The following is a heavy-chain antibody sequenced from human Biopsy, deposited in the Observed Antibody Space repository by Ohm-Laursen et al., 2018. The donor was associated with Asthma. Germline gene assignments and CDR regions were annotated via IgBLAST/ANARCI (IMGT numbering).Heavy chain of an antibody. CDR3: ARTYYDFLTGQVKDVFGV. J-gene: IGHJ3*01. D-gene: IGHD3-9*01. CDR1: GYNFISFA. CDR2: VNTGNGDT. V-gene: IGHV1-3*04. Sequence: ASVKVSCKASGYNFISFAIHWVRQAPGQRLEWMGWVNTGNGDTKYSQRFQGRVTITRDTSAGTAYMELRSLRSEDTATYYCARTYYDFLTGQVKDVFGVWGQGTMVTVSS.